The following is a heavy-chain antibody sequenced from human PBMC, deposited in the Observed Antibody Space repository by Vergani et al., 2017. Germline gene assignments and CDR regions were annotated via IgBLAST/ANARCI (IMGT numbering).Heavy chain of an antibody. Sequence: QVQLQESGPGLVKPSETLSLTCTVSGGSISSYYWSWIRQPPGKGLEWIGYIYYSGSTNYNPSLKCRVTISVDTSKNQFSLKLSAVTAADTAVYYCASVWPNYGDQPFDYWGQGTLVTVSS. CDR3: ASVWPNYGDQPFDY. V-gene: IGHV4-59*12. CDR1: GGSISSYY. CDR2: IYYSGST. J-gene: IGHJ4*02. D-gene: IGHD4-17*01.